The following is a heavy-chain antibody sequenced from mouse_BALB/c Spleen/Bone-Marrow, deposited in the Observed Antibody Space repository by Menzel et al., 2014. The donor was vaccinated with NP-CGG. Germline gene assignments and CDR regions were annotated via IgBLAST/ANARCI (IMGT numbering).Heavy chain of an antibody. CDR2: INPSNGRT. CDR1: GYTFTNYW. D-gene: IGHD2-2*01. J-gene: IGHJ4*01. Sequence: VKLVESGAELVKPGASLKLSCKASGYTFTNYWIHWVKRRPGQGLEWIGEINPSNGRTNYNEKFKTKATLTVDKSSSTAYMQLSSLTSEDSAVNYCAARLSHLAMGYWGQGTSVTVSS. V-gene: IGHV1S81*02. CDR3: AARLSHLAMGY.